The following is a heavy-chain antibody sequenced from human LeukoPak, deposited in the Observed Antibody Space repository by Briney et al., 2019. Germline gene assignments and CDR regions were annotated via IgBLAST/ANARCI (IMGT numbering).Heavy chain of an antibody. CDR3: ARDNQRSRTTYGSGSYYY. J-gene: IGHJ4*02. CDR2: ISYDGSNK. Sequence: GGSLRLSCAASGFTFSSYAMHWVRQAPGKGLEWVAVISYDGSNKYYADSVKGRFTISRDNSKNSLYLQMNSLRAEDTAVYYCARDNQRSRTTYGSGSYYYWGQGTLVTVSS. D-gene: IGHD3-10*01. CDR1: GFTFSSYA. V-gene: IGHV3-30-3*01.